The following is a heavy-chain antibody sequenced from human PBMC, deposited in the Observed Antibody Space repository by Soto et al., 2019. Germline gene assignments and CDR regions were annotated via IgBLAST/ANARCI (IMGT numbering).Heavy chain of an antibody. CDR2: INAGNGNT. J-gene: IGHJ5*02. CDR3: ARGVAGPLHWFDP. CDR1: GYTFISYP. V-gene: IGHV1-3*01. Sequence: ASVKVSCKASGYTFISYPLHWVRQAPGQRPEWMGWINAGNGNTKYSQKFQGGVTITRDTSASTAYMELSSLRSEDTAVYYCARGVAGPLHWFDPWGQGTLVTVSS. D-gene: IGHD6-19*01.